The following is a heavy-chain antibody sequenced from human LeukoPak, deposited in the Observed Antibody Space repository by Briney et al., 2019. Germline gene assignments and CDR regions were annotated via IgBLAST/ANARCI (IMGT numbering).Heavy chain of an antibody. Sequence: ASMKVSCKASGHIFSGYYMHWVRQAPGQGLEWMAWINTNSGSTKYAQKFQGRVTLTWDTSSSTVYMKLNSLRFDDTATYYCASWAYNFYYYYYMDVWGKGTTVTVSS. CDR3: ASWAYNFYYYYYMDV. V-gene: IGHV1-2*02. CDR1: GHIFSGYY. J-gene: IGHJ6*03. D-gene: IGHD1-1*01. CDR2: INTNSGST.